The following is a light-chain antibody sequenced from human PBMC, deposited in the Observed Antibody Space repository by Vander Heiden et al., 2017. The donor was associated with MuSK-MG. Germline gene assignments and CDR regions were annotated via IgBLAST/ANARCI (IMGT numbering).Light chain of an antibody. J-gene: IGLJ3*02. CDR1: ISDVGSYNM. V-gene: IGLV2-23*02. CDR3: CSYAGGPVPLM. CDR2: EVS. Sequence: QSALTQPASVSGSPGQSITISCTGAISDVGSYNMVSWYQQYPGKAPKLIISEVSKRPSGVTNRFSGSKSANTAALTISGLQAEDEADYYCCSYAGGPVPLMFGGGTKLTVL.